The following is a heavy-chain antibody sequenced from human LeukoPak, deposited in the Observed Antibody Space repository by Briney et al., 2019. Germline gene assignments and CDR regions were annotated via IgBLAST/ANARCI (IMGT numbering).Heavy chain of an antibody. CDR1: GGTFSSYT. CDR2: IIPILGIA. V-gene: IGHV1-69*02. CDR3: ARGGYCSSTSCYRRWDWFDP. Sequence: ASVKVSCKASGGTFSSYTISWVRQAPGQGLEWMGRIIPILGIANYAQKFQGRVTITADKSTSTAYMELSSLRSEDTAVYYCARGGYCSSTSCYRRWDWFDPWGQGTLVTVSS. J-gene: IGHJ5*02. D-gene: IGHD2-2*02.